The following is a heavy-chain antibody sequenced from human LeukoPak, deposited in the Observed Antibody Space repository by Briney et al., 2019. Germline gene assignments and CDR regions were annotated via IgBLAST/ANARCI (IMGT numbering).Heavy chain of an antibody. CDR3: ARRGPETVATIDY. D-gene: IGHD5-12*01. J-gene: IGHJ4*02. CDR2: IYSGGTT. V-gene: IGHV3-53*01. CDR1: GFTVSGNY. Sequence: GGSLRLSCAVSGFTVSGNYMSWVRQAPGKGLEWVSLIYSGGTTYYADSVKGRFTISRDSATNTLYLQMNSLRPGDTGVYYCARRGPETVATIDYWGQGTPVTVSS.